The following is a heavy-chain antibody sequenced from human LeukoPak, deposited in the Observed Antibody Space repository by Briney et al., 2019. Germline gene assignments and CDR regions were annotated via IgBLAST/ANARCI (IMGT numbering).Heavy chain of an antibody. D-gene: IGHD5-12*01. V-gene: IGHV3-30*14. Sequence: GGSLRLSCAASGFTFSSYAMHWVRQAPGKGLEWVAVISYDGSNKYYADSVKGRFTISRDNSKNTLCLQMNSLRAEDTAVYYCARGPYSGYHTYYYYGMDVWGQGTTVTVSS. CDR2: ISYDGSNK. CDR3: ARGPYSGYHTYYYYGMDV. CDR1: GFTFSSYA. J-gene: IGHJ6*02.